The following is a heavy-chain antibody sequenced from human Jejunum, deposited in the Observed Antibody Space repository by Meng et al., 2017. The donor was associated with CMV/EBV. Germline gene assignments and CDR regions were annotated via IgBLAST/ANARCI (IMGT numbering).Heavy chain of an antibody. D-gene: IGHD3-10*01. V-gene: IGHV1-18*01. CDR3: ARDPLIWFGESRPRSFAY. J-gene: IGHJ4*02. CDR1: YTFTNYG. CDR2: ISGYNGNT. Sequence: YTFTNYGISWVRQAPGQGLEWMGWISGYNGNTDYAQNVQGRVTMTTDTSTSTAYMELRSLRSDDTAFYYCARDPLIWFGESRPRSFAYWGQGTLVTVSS.